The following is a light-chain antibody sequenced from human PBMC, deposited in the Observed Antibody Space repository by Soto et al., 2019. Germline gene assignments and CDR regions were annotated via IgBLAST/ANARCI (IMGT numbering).Light chain of an antibody. Sequence: DVQVSHSPSALSASVGDGGTMTCRASQTITRWMAWYQQKPGKAPKLLIYDASTLESGVPSRFSGSRSGTEFTLTISSLQPDDFTTYYCQQYNSYSWTFGQGTKVDIK. CDR2: DAS. CDR3: QQYNSYSWT. J-gene: IGKJ1*01. V-gene: IGKV1-5*01. CDR1: QTITRW.